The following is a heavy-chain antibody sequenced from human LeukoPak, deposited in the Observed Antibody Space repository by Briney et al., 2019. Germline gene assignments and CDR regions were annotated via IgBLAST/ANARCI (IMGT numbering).Heavy chain of an antibody. D-gene: IGHD2-2*03. V-gene: IGHV1-46*01. CDR2: INPSGGST. CDR3: AREGRAGYCSSTSCPHNWFDP. Sequence: ASVKVSCKASGYTFTSYDINWVRQASGQGLEWMGIINPSGGSTSYAQKFQGRVTMTRDTSTSTVYMELSSLRSEDTAVYYCAREGRAGYCSSTSCPHNWFDPWGQGTLVTVSS. CDR1: GYTFTSYD. J-gene: IGHJ5*02.